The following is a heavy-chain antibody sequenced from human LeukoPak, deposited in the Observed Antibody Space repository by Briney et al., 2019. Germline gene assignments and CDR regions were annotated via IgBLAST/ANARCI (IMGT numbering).Heavy chain of an antibody. D-gene: IGHD3-10*01. J-gene: IGHJ4*02. CDR1: GFIFSDYY. CDR2: ISGSSTYT. V-gene: IGHV3-11*06. CDR3: ARLSGSYCFDY. Sequence: PGGSLRLSCAASGFIFSDYYMSWIRQAPGKGLEWVSYISGSSTYTNYADAVKGRFTISRDNAENSLYLQMNSLRAEDTAVYYCARLSGSYCFDYWGQEALVTVSS.